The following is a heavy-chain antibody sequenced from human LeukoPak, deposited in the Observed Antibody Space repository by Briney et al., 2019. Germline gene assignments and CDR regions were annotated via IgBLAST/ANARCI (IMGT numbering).Heavy chain of an antibody. Sequence: SETLSLTCTVSGGSISHYYWSWIRQPPGKGLEWIGYIYYSGTTNYNPSLKSRVTISVDTSKDQFSLKLNSVTAADTAVYYCAREDPQTRVPEGMDVWGQGTTVTVSS. J-gene: IGHJ6*02. D-gene: IGHD4/OR15-4a*01. V-gene: IGHV4-59*01. CDR2: IYYSGTT. CDR3: AREDPQTRVPEGMDV. CDR1: GGSISHYY.